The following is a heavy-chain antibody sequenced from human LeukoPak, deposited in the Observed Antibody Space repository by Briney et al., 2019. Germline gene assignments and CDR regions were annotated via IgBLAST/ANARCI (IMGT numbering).Heavy chain of an antibody. Sequence: GESLKISCKGSGYSFTSYWIGWVRQMPGKGLEWMGIIYPGDSDTRYSPSFQGQVTISADKSISTAYLQWSSLKASDTAMYYCARQVRSGWAGAAGYFHHWGQGTLVTVSS. CDR2: IYPGDSDT. CDR1: GYSFTSYW. CDR3: ARQVRSGWAGAAGYFHH. J-gene: IGHJ1*01. V-gene: IGHV5-51*01. D-gene: IGHD6-19*01.